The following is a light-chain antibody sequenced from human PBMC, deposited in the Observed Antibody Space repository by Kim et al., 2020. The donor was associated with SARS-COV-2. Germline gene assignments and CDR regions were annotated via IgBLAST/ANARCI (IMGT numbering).Light chain of an antibody. Sequence: EIVLTQSPDFQSVTPKEKVTITCRASQSIGNTLHWFQQKPDQSPKLLIKYASQSLSGVPSRFSGSGSGTDFTLTISSLEAEDGATYYCHQSYSLPLSFGGGTKLEI. CDR3: HQSYSLPLS. J-gene: IGKJ4*01. CDR1: QSIGNT. V-gene: IGKV6-21*01. CDR2: YAS.